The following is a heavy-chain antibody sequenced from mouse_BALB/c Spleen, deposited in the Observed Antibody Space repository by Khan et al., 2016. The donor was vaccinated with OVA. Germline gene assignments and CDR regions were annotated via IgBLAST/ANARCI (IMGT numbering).Heavy chain of an antibody. V-gene: IGHV1-18*01. J-gene: IGHJ4*01. CDR3: ARDAGRY. CDR1: GYTFTEYT. D-gene: IGHD3-3*01. Sequence: VQLKESGPELVKPGAAVKISCKTSGYTFTEYTLHWVKQRHGKSLEWIGVINPKNGITSYNQKFKGQATLTVDKSSSTAYMEFRSLTSEDCGSYYCARDAGRYWGQGTSVTVSS. CDR2: INPKNGIT.